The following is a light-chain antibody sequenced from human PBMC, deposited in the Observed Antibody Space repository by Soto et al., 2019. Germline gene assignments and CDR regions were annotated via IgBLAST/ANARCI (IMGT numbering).Light chain of an antibody. J-gene: IGKJ1*01. Sequence: EIVLTQSPATLSVSPGERATLSCRASQSVNSNLAWYQQKLGQAPRVLIYGASTRATDVPDRFSGSGSGADFTLSISRLEPEDFAVYYCQQYGSSPPRAFGQGTKVDIK. CDR1: QSVNSN. CDR2: GAS. V-gene: IGKV3-20*01. CDR3: QQYGSSPPRA.